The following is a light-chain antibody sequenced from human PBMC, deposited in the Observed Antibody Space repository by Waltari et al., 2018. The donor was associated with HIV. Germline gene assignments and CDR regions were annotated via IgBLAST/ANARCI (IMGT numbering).Light chain of an antibody. J-gene: IGLJ2*01. Sequence: QSVLTQPPSVSAAPGQKVTISCSGSSSNIGNNYVSWYQQLPGTAPKLLIYENNKRPSGIPDRFAASKSGTSATLGITGLQTGDEADYYCGTWDSSLSAGGVFGGGIKLTVL. V-gene: IGLV1-51*02. CDR1: SSNIGNNY. CDR2: ENN. CDR3: GTWDSSLSAGGV.